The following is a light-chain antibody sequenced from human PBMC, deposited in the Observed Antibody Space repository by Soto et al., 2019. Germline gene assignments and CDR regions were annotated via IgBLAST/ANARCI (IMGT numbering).Light chain of an antibody. CDR2: DTS. CDR3: QQYGNPPWT. V-gene: IGKV3-20*01. CDR1: QSVGSRY. J-gene: IGKJ2*01. Sequence: ETVLTQSPGTLSLSPGERATLSCRASQSVGSRYLAWYQQKPGQAPSLLIYDTSNRATGIPNRFSGSGSGTDFTLTISRLEPEDFAVYHCQQYGNPPWTFGQGTKLESK.